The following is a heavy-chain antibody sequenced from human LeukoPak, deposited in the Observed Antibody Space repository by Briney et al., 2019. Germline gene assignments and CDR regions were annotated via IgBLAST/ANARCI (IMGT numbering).Heavy chain of an antibody. J-gene: IGHJ4*02. CDR3: ARAGYSSSWYQDY. Sequence: SETLSLTCTVSGGSISSGDYYWSWIRQPPGRGLEWIGYIYYSGSTSSNPSLQSRVTISVDTSKNQFSLKLSSVTAADTAVYYCARAGYSSSWYQDYWGQGTLVTVSS. V-gene: IGHV4-30-4*01. CDR2: IYYSGST. CDR1: GGSISSGDYY. D-gene: IGHD6-13*01.